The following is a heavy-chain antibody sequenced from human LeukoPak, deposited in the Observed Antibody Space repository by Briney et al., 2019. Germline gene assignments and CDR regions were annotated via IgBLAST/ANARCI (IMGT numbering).Heavy chain of an antibody. V-gene: IGHV3-74*01. CDR3: ARDRVLGSGSNDY. CDR1: GFTFSSYW. D-gene: IGHD3-10*01. CDR2: INSDGSTT. J-gene: IGHJ4*02. Sequence: GGSLRLSCAASGFTFSSYWMHWVRQAPGKGLVWVSRINSDGSTTTYAGSVKGRFTISRDNAKNTLYLQMNSLRTEDTAVYYCARDRVLGSGSNDYWGQGTLVTVSS.